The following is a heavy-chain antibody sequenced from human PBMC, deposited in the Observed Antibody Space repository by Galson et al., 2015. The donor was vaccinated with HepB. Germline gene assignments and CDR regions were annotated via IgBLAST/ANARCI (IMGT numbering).Heavy chain of an antibody. V-gene: IGHV1-46*01. CDR2: INPGGGNT. CDR1: GYTFSTYY. CDR3: VRDANWGPQDYFDY. J-gene: IGHJ4*02. D-gene: IGHD7-27*01. Sequence: SVKVSCKASGYTFSTYYIHWVRQAPGQGLEWMGIINPGGGNTNYAQKFQCRVTMTRDTSTSTVYMEVSSLRSEDTAVYYCVRDANWGPQDYFDYWGQGTRVTVSS.